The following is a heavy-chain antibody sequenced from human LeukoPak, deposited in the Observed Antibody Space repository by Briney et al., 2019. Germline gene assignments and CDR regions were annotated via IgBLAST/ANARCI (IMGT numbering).Heavy chain of an antibody. CDR2: ISGSGGST. D-gene: IGHD6-6*01. J-gene: IGHJ4*02. CDR3: AKDWEYSSSSRLAGFGCFDY. V-gene: IGHV3-23*01. CDR1: GFTFSSYA. Sequence: GGSLRLSCAASGFTFSSYAMSWVRQAPGKGLEWVSAISGSGGSTYYADSVKGRFTISRDNSKNTLYLQMNSLRAEDTAVYYCAKDWEYSSSSRLAGFGCFDYWGQGTLVTVSS.